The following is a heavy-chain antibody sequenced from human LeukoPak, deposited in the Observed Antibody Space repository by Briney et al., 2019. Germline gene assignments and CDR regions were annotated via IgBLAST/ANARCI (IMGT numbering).Heavy chain of an antibody. V-gene: IGHV1-18*01. J-gene: IGHJ5*02. D-gene: IGHD4-17*01. CDR2: ISAYNGNT. Sequence: ASVKVSCKASGYTFTSYGISWVRQAPGQGLEWMGWISAYNGNTNYAQKLQGRVTMTTDTSTSTAYMELRSLRSDDTAVYYCARLGRVGTVTFSNWFDPWGQGTLVTVSS. CDR1: GYTFTSYG. CDR3: ARLGRVGTVTFSNWFDP.